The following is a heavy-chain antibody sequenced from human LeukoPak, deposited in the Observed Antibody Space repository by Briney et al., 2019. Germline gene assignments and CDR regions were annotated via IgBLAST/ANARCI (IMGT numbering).Heavy chain of an antibody. D-gene: IGHD3-9*01. Sequence: PGGSLRLSCAASGFTFSSYAMSWVRQAPGKGLEWVSAISGSGGSTYYADSVKGRFTISRDNSKNTLYLQMNSLRAEDTAVYYCAKVRYDNSYYYYGMDVWGQGTTVTVSS. V-gene: IGHV3-23*01. J-gene: IGHJ6*02. CDR1: GFTFSSYA. CDR2: ISGSGGST. CDR3: AKVRYDNSYYYYGMDV.